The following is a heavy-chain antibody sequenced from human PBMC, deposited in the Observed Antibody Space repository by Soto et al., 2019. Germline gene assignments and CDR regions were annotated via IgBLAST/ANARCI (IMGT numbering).Heavy chain of an antibody. Sequence: ETLSLTWSVSGGSISRYYWSWIRQPPGKGLEWIGYAYYSGDTGYNPSLQIRVTMAVDTSKNQVSLKLTSVTAADTAVYYCARDRSTYGGGGTGEVKENWFDPWGQGALVTISS. CDR3: ARDRSTYGGGGTGEVKENWFDP. J-gene: IGHJ5*02. V-gene: IGHV4-59*01. D-gene: IGHD2-8*01. CDR1: GGSISRYY. CDR2: AYYSGDT.